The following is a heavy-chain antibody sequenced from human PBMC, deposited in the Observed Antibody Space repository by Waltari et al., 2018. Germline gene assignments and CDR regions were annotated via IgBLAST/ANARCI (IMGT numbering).Heavy chain of an antibody. CDR3: ARGRRGESPDIVVVPAARPFDY. J-gene: IGHJ4*02. CDR1: GGSFSGYY. CDR2: INHTGST. Sequence: QVQLQQWGAGLLKPSETLSLTCAVYGGSFSGYYWSWIRQPPGKGLEWIGEINHTGSTNDNPSLKSRVTISVDTSKNQFSLKLSSVTAADTAVYYCARGRRGESPDIVVVPAARPFDYWGQGTLVTVSS. D-gene: IGHD2-2*02. V-gene: IGHV4-34*01.